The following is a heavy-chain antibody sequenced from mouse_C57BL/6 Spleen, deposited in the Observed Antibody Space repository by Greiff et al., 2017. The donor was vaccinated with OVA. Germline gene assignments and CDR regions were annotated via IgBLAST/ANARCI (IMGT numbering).Heavy chain of an antibody. V-gene: IGHV1-62-2*01. Sequence: VKLQQSGAELVKPGASVKLSCKASGYTFTEYTIHWVKQRSGQGLEWIGWFYPGSGSIKYNEKFKDKATLTADKSSSTVYMELSRLTSEDSAVYFCARHEIGPTIVATKGFDYWGKGTTLTVSS. J-gene: IGHJ2*01. CDR3: ARHEIGPTIVATKGFDY. CDR2: FYPGSGSI. CDR1: GYTFTEYT. D-gene: IGHD1-1*01.